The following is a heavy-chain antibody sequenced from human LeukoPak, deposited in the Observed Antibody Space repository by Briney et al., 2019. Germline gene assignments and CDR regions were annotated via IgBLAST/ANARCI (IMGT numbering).Heavy chain of an antibody. CDR2: ISYTGST. D-gene: IGHD6-13*01. V-gene: IGHV4-59*01. CDR1: GGSISSYY. Sequence: SETLSLTCTVSGGSISSYYWSWIRHPPGKGLEWIGYISYTGSTNYNPSLKSRVTISVETSKNQFSLKLSSVTAADTAVYYCATDGTAGRAFDIWGQGTMVTVSS. CDR3: ATDGTAGRAFDI. J-gene: IGHJ3*02.